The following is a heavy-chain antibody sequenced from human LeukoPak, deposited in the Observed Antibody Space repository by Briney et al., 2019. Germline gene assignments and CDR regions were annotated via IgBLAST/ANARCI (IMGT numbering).Heavy chain of an antibody. CDR3: AKDLYRPSGSDY. V-gene: IGHV3-30*18. J-gene: IGHJ4*02. Sequence: PGGSLRLSYAATGFTFSSYDMHWVRQAPGKGLEWLAVISHDGSDKYYADSVKGRLTVSRDNSKNTLYLQMNSLGAEDTAVYFCAKDLYRPSGSDYWGQGTLVTVSS. CDR1: GFTFSSYD. CDR2: ISHDGSDK. D-gene: IGHD5-12*01.